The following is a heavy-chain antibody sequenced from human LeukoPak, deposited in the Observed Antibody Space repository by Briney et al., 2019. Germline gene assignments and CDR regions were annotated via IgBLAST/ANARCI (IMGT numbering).Heavy chain of an antibody. CDR2: IWYDGSNK. CDR3: AREGGYYNSNTPFDY. Sequence: GRSLRLSCAASGFTFSSYGMHWVRQAPGKGLEWVAVIWYDGSNKYYADSVKGRFTISRDNSKNTLYLQMISLRAEDTAVYYCAREGGYYNSNTPFDYWGQGTLVTVSS. CDR1: GFTFSSYG. D-gene: IGHD3-10*01. V-gene: IGHV3-33*01. J-gene: IGHJ4*02.